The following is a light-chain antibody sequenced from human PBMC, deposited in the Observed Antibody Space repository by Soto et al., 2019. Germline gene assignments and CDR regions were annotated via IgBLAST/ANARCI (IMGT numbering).Light chain of an antibody. CDR3: QQRTNWPIT. V-gene: IGKV3D-11*02. CDR1: QSVSTY. Sequence: EIVLTQSPATLSLSPGERATLSCRASQSVSTYLAWYQQKPGQAPRLLIYDASNRATGIPARFSGSGPGPDFTLTISSLETADFAIYYCQQRTNWPITFGQGTRLEIK. J-gene: IGKJ5*01. CDR2: DAS.